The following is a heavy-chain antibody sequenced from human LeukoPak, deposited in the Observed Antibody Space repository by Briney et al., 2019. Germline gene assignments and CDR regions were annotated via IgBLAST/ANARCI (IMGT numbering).Heavy chain of an antibody. J-gene: IGHJ4*02. CDR1: GYTFTSYD. CDR3: AIRRDKGRGIDY. V-gene: IGHV1-8*01. Sequence: ASVKVSCKASGYTFTSYDINWVRQATGQGLEWMGWMNPNSGNTGYAQKFQGRVTMTRNTSISTAYMELSSLTSEDTAVYYCAIRRDKGRGIDYWGQGTLVTVSS. CDR2: MNPNSGNT. D-gene: IGHD1-26*01.